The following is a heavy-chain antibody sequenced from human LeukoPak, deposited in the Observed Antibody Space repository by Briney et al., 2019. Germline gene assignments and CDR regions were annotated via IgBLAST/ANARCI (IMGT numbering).Heavy chain of an antibody. J-gene: IGHJ4*02. CDR2: VRYDGGNV. Sequence: GGSLRLSCAASGFTFSSYWMSWVRQAPGKGLEWVAFVRYDGGNVYYADSVKGRFTISRDNFKNTLSLQMNSLRAEDTAMYYCAKDGDDCIEHWGQGALVTVSS. CDR1: GFTFSSYW. D-gene: IGHD2-21*01. CDR3: AKDGDDCIEH. V-gene: IGHV3-30*02.